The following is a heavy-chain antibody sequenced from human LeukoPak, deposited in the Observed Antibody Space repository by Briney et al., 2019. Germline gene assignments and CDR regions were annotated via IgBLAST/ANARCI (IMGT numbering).Heavy chain of an antibody. J-gene: IGHJ4*02. CDR2: INPSGGST. D-gene: IGHD6-19*01. Sequence: ASVKVSCKASGYTFTSYYMHWVRQAPGQGLEWMGIINPSGGSTSYAQKFQGRVTMTRVMSTSTVYMELSSLRSEDTAVYYCAIIAVAGKFDYWGQGTLVTVSS. CDR3: AIIAVAGKFDY. V-gene: IGHV1-46*01. CDR1: GYTFTSYY.